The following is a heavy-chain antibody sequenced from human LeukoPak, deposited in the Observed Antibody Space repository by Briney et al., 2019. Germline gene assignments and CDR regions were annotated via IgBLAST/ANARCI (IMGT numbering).Heavy chain of an antibody. CDR3: ARPCSIGRGAIEY. Sequence: GESLKISCEGSGYTFINYCIAWARQMPGKGLEWMGLICPDDSNIRYSPSFQGQVTVSADKSIRTAYLQWSSLKASDTAMYYCARPCSIGRGAIEYWGQGTLVSVSS. CDR2: ICPDDSNI. CDR1: GYTFINYC. V-gene: IGHV5-51*01. D-gene: IGHD6-19*01. J-gene: IGHJ4*02.